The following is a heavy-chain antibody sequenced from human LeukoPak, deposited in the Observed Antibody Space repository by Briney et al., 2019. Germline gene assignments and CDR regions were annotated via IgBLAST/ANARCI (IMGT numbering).Heavy chain of an antibody. CDR3: ARHSSASRGWFDP. J-gene: IGHJ5*02. Sequence: PSETLSLTCTVSGVSISSYYWTWLRQPPGKGREWIGYIYHSGNTNYNPSLKSRVTISVDTSKNQFSLKVSSVTAADTAVYYCARHSSASRGWFDPWGQGTLVTVSS. CDR2: IYHSGNT. V-gene: IGHV4-59*01. CDR1: GVSISSYY. D-gene: IGHD6-6*01.